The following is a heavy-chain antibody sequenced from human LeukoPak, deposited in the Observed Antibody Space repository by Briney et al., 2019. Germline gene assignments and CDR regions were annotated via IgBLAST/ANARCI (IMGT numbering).Heavy chain of an antibody. Sequence: SETLSLTCTVSGGSISSYYWSWIRQPPGKGLEWIGYIYYSGSTNYNPSLESRVTISVDTSKNQFSLKLSSVTAADTAVYYCARTDPFLKAGFDYWGQGTLVTVSS. J-gene: IGHJ4*02. V-gene: IGHV4-59*12. D-gene: IGHD2/OR15-2a*01. CDR3: ARTDPFLKAGFDY. CDR2: IYYSGST. CDR1: GGSISSYY.